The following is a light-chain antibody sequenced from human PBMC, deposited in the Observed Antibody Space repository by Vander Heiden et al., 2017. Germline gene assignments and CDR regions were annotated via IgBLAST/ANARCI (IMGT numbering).Light chain of an antibody. Sequence: IQTTQSPSPLSASVGDRVTITCRASQSISNYLNWYQQKPGKAPKLLIYAASSLQSGVPSRFSGSGSGTDFTLTISSLQPEDFATYYCQQSDSTPRTFGQGTKVEIK. CDR3: QQSDSTPRT. J-gene: IGKJ1*01. CDR2: AAS. CDR1: QSISNY. V-gene: IGKV1-39*01.